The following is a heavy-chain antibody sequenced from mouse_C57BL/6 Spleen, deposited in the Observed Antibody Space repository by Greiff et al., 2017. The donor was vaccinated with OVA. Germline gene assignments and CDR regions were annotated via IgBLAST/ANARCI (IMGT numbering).Heavy chain of an antibody. CDR2: IDPETGGT. CDR1: GYTFTDYE. J-gene: IGHJ2*01. V-gene: IGHV1-15*01. CDR3: TRKDYCGNYFDY. D-gene: IGHD1-1*01. Sequence: QVQLQQSGAELVRPGASVTLSCKASGYTFTDYEMHWVKQTPVHGLEWIGAIDPETGGTAYNQKFKGKAILTADKSSSTAYMELRSLTSEDSAVYYCTRKDYCGNYFDYWGQGTTLTVSS.